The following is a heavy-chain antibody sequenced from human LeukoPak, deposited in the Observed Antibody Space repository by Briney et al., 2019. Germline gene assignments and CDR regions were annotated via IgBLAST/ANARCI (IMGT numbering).Heavy chain of an antibody. CDR1: GYTFTSYY. CDR2: INPSGGST. Sequence: ASVKVSCKASGYTFTSYYMHWVRQAPGQGLEWMGIINPSGGSTSYAQKFQGRVTMTRDTSTSTVYMELSSLRSEDTAVYFCARDRIPAAVLDHWGQGTLVTVSS. J-gene: IGHJ4*02. D-gene: IGHD6-13*01. CDR3: ARDRIPAAVLDH. V-gene: IGHV1-46*01.